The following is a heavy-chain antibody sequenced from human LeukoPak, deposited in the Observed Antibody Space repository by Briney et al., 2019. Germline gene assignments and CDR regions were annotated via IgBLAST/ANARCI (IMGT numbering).Heavy chain of an antibody. V-gene: IGHV3-66*02. J-gene: IGHJ4*02. Sequence: GGSLRLSCAASGFTFSNYAMNWVRQAPGKGLEWVSVIYSGGSTYYADSVKGRFTISRDNSKNTLYLQMNSLRAEDTAVYYCARVGLRYFDWLLMFYDYWGQGTLVTVSS. CDR2: IYSGGST. D-gene: IGHD3-9*01. CDR3: ARVGLRYFDWLLMFYDY. CDR1: GFTFSNYA.